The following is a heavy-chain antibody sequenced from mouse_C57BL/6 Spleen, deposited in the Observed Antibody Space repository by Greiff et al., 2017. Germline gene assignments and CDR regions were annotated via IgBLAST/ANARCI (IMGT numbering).Heavy chain of an antibody. CDR1: GYTFTDYY. Sequence: VQLQQSGPELVKPGASVKISCKASGYTFTDYYMNWVKQSHGKSLEWIGDINPNNGGTSYNQKFKGKATLTVDKSSSTAYMELRSLTSEDAAVYYCARIYYYLLDYWGQGTTLTVSS. J-gene: IGHJ2*01. CDR2: INPNNGGT. V-gene: IGHV1-26*01. D-gene: IGHD1-1*01. CDR3: ARIYYYLLDY.